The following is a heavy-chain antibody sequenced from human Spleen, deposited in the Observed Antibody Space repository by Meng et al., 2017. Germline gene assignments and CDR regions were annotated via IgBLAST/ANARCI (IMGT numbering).Heavy chain of an antibody. J-gene: IGHJ4*02. CDR2: TYYRSKWYN. V-gene: IGHV6-1*01. CDR3: ARGVTTFDY. CDR1: GDSVSSNIGA. Sequence: QVQLRPSGPGLVKPSQTPSVTCAISGDSVSSNIGAWNWIRQSPSRGLEWLGRTYYRSKWYNEYAVSVKSRITINPDTSKNQLSLQLSSVTPEDTAVYYCARGVTTFDYWGQGTLVTVSS. D-gene: IGHD4-17*01.